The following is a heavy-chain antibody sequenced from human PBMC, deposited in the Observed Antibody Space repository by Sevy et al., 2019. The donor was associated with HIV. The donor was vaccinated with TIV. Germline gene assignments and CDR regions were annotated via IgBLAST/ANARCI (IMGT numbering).Heavy chain of an antibody. D-gene: IGHD5-12*01. CDR2: ISYDGSNK. V-gene: IGHV3-30*03. CDR1: GFTFSSYG. CDR3: ATLAWLQFADGMDV. Sequence: GGSLRLSCAASGFTFSSYGMHWVRQAPGKGLEWVAVISYDGSNKYYADSVKGRFTISRDNSKNTLYLQMNSLRAEDTAVYYCATLAWLQFADGMDVWGQGTTVTVSS. J-gene: IGHJ6*02.